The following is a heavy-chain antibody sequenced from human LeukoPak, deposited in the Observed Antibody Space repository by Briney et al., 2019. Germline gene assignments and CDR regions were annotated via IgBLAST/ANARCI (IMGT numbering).Heavy chain of an antibody. D-gene: IGHD4-23*01. CDR2: ISYDGSDK. J-gene: IGHJ4*02. Sequence: PGRSLRLSCAASGFTFSSYAMYWVRQAPGKGLEWVAVISYDGSDKFYADSVKGRFTISRDNSKNTLSLQMNSLRAEDTALYYCTKDLRYYYADNHSEMDEHDYWGQGTLVTVSS. V-gene: IGHV3-30*04. CDR1: GFTFSSYA. CDR3: TKDLRYYYADNHSEMDEHDY.